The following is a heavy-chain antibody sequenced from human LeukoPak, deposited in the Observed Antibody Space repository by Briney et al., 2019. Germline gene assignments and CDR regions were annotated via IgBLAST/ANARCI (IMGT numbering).Heavy chain of an antibody. CDR1: GGSFSGYY. V-gene: IGHV4-34*01. J-gene: IGHJ4*02. CDR2: INHSGNT. Sequence: SETLSLTCAVYGGSFSGYYWSWIRQPPGKGLEWIGEINHSGNTNYNPSLKSRVTISVDTSKNQFSLKVSSVTAADTAVYYCASVVAATAWFDYWGQGTLVTVSS. CDR3: ASVVAATAWFDY. D-gene: IGHD2-15*01.